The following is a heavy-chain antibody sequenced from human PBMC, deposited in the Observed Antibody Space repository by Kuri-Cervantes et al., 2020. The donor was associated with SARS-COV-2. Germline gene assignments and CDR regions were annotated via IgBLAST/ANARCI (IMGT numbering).Heavy chain of an antibody. J-gene: IGHJ6*03. Sequence: WIRQPPGKGLEWSGHIYTSGSTNYNPSLKRRVTKSVDTFKNQFSLKLSPVTAADTAVYYSARSFWGDSSRYYYYSMDVWGKGTTVTVSS. CDR2: IYTSGST. CDR3: ARSFWGDSSRYYYYSMDV. V-gene: IGHV4-4*08. D-gene: IGHD2-21*02.